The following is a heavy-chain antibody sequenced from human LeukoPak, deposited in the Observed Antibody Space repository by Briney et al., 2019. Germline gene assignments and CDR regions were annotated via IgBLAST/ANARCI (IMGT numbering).Heavy chain of an antibody. D-gene: IGHD4-17*01. CDR3: ARNDYGDYFFDF. J-gene: IGHJ4*02. CDR1: GFAFSTYW. Sequence: GGSLRLSCAASGFAFSTYWMTWVRQAPGKGLEWIANIKPDGSEKYYVDSVKGRFTISRDNAKNSLYLQLNSLRAEDTAMYCCARNDYGDYFFDFWGQGTLVTVSS. V-gene: IGHV3-7*01. CDR2: IKPDGSEK.